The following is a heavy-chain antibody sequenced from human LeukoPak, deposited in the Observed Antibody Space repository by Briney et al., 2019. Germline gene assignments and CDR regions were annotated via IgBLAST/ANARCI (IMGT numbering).Heavy chain of an antibody. V-gene: IGHV3-23*01. CDR3: AKGFPGYYDFWSGYSYSYYYYYGMDV. CDR2: ISGSGGST. J-gene: IGHJ6*02. D-gene: IGHD3-3*01. CDR1: GFTFSSYA. Sequence: QTGGSLRLSCAASGFTFSSYAMSWVRQAPGKGLEWVSAISGSGGSTYYADSVKGRFTISRDNSKNTLYLQMNSLRAEDTAVYYCAKGFPGYYDFWSGYSYSYYYYYGMDVWGQGTTVTVSS.